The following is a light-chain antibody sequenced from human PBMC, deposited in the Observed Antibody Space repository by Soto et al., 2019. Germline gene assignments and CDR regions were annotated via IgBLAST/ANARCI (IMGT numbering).Light chain of an antibody. V-gene: IGKV1-8*01. Sequence: AIRMTQSPSSLSASTGDRVTITCRASQGISSYLAWYQQKPGKAPKLLIYAASTLQSGVPSRFSGSGSGTDVTLTISCLQSEDFATYYCQQYYSYPLFGQGTKVEIK. CDR1: QGISSY. J-gene: IGKJ1*01. CDR3: QQYYSYPL. CDR2: AAS.